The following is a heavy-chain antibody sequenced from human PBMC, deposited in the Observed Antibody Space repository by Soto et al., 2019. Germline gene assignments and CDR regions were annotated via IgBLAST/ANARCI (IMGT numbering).Heavy chain of an antibody. CDR3: ARLIDYFDY. CDR2: IYYSGST. CDR1: GGSVSSGSYY. J-gene: IGHJ4*02. V-gene: IGHV4-61*01. Sequence: SETLSLTCTVSGGSVSSGSYYWSWIRQPPGKGLEWIGYIYYSGSTNYNPSLKSRVTISVDTSKNQFSLKLSSVTATDTAVYYCARLIDYFDYWGQGTLVTVSS.